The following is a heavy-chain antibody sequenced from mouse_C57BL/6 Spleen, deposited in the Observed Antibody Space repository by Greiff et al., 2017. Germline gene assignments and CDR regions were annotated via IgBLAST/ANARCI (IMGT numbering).Heavy chain of an antibody. D-gene: IGHD1-1*01. J-gene: IGHJ3*01. CDR1: GYTFTSYG. Sequence: QVQLQQPGTELVKPGASVKLSCTASGYTFTSYGMHWVKQRPGKGLEWIGTINPSNGGTNYTEKFKSKVTMTVDNATSTAYMQLSSLTSEDSAVYYCAREYSVIIRLFAYWGQGTLVTVSA. V-gene: IGHV1-53*01. CDR3: AREYSVIIRLFAY. CDR2: INPSNGGT.